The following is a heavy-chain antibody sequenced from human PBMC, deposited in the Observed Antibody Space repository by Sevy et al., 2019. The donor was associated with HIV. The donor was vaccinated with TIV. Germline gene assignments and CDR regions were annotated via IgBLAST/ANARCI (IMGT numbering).Heavy chain of an antibody. D-gene: IGHD2-8*01. CDR1: GFTFSDYF. CDR2: ISLSGSTI. V-gene: IGHV3-11*01. J-gene: IGHJ6*02. Sequence: GGSLRLSCAASGFTFSDYFMSWIRQAPGKGLEWISYISLSGSTIYYADSVKGRFTISRDNAKNSLYLQMNSLRAEDTAVYYCARENRHCTNGICYGYYGMDVWGQGTMVTVSS. CDR3: ARENRHCTNGICYGYYGMDV.